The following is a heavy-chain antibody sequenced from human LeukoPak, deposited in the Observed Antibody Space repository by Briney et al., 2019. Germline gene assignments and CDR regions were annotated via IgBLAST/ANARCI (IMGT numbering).Heavy chain of an antibody. V-gene: IGHV5-51*01. CDR1: GYIFSTYW. J-gene: IGHJ1*01. CDR3: ARQEGYCSSTSCYGYFQH. Sequence: HGESLKISCKGSGYIFSTYWIGWVRQMPGKGLEWMGIIYPGDSDTRYSPSFQGQVTISADKSISTAYLQWSSLKASDTAMYYCARQEGYCSSTSCYGYFQHWGQGTLVTVSS. D-gene: IGHD2-2*01. CDR2: IYPGDSDT.